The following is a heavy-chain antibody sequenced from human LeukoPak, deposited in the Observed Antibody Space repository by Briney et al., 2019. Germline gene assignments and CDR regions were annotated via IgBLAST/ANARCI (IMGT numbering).Heavy chain of an antibody. CDR2: IIPIFGTA. J-gene: IGHJ4*02. CDR1: AGTFSSYA. V-gene: IGHV1-69*05. D-gene: IGHD6-19*01. CDR3: ARVSPYSSGWYGCYFDY. Sequence: SVKVSCKASAGTFSSYAISWVRQAPRQGLEWMGGIIPIFGTANYAQKFQGRVTITTDESTSTAYMELSSLRSEDTAVYYCARVSPYSSGWYGCYFDYWGQGTLVTVSS.